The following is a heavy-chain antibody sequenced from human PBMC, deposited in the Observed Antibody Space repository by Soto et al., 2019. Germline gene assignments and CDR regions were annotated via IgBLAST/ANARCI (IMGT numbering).Heavy chain of an antibody. D-gene: IGHD6-13*01. CDR1: GGTFSSYA. CDR2: IIPIFGTA. J-gene: IGHJ6*02. CDR3: ARVWAILIPVVGSFAAAGTYYYYGMDV. Sequence: QVQLVQSGAEVKKPGSSVKVSCKASGGTFSSYAISWVRQAPGQGLEWMGGIIPIFGTANYAQKFQGRVTITADESTSTAYMELSSLRSEDTAVYYCARVWAILIPVVGSFAAAGTYYYYGMDVWGQGTAVTVSS. V-gene: IGHV1-69*01.